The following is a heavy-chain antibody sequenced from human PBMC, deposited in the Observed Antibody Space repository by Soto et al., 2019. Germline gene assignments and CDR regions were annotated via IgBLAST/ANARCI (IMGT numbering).Heavy chain of an antibody. D-gene: IGHD3-10*01. CDR1: GYSFTSYW. CDR3: ARDITMVRGVSYFDY. Sequence: GESLKISCKGSGYSFTSYWISWVRQMPGKGLEWMGRIDPSDSYTNYSPSFQGHVTISADKSISTAYLQWSSLKASDTAMYYCARDITMVRGVSYFDYWGQGTLVTVSS. CDR2: IDPSDSYT. V-gene: IGHV5-10-1*01. J-gene: IGHJ4*02.